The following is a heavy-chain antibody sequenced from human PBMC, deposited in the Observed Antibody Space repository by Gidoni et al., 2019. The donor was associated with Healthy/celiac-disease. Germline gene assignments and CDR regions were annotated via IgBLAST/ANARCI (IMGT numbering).Heavy chain of an antibody. Sequence: EVQLVQSGAEVKKPGESLRSACKGAGDSFTSYWISWVRQMPGKGLEWMGRIDPSDSYTNYSPSFQGHVTISADKSISTAYLQWSSLKASDTAMYYCARGGYYVWGSYPHTDYWGQGTLVTVSS. V-gene: IGHV5-10-1*03. D-gene: IGHD3-16*02. CDR2: IDPSDSYT. CDR1: GDSFTSYW. CDR3: ARGGYYVWGSYPHTDY. J-gene: IGHJ4*02.